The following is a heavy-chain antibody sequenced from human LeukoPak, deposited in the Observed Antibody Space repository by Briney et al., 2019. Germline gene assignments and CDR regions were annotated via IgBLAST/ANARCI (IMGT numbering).Heavy chain of an antibody. D-gene: IGHD3-3*01. J-gene: IGHJ4*02. CDR3: ARAPYDFWSGHPFDY. CDR2: IYYSGST. CDR1: GGSISSYH. Sequence: SETLSLTCTVSGGSISSYHWSWIRQPPGKGLEWIGYIYYSGSTNYNPSLKSRVTISVDTSKNQFSLKLSSVAAADTAVYYCARAPYDFWSGHPFDYWGQGTLVTVSS. V-gene: IGHV4-59*12.